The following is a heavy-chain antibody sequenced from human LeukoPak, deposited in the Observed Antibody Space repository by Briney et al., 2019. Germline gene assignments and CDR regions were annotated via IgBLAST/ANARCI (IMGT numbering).Heavy chain of an antibody. CDR1: GFTFSSYS. CDR3: AKYHYGSGTSLGY. CDR2: ISSSSSTI. Sequence: GGSLRLSCAASGFTFSSYSMNWVRQAPGKGLEWVSYISSSSSTIYYADSVKGRFTISRDNAENSLYLQMNSLRAEDTAVYYCAKYHYGSGTSLGYWGQGTQVTVSS. J-gene: IGHJ4*02. D-gene: IGHD3-10*01. V-gene: IGHV3-48*01.